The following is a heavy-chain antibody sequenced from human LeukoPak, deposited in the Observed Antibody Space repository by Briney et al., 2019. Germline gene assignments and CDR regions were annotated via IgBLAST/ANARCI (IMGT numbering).Heavy chain of an antibody. D-gene: IGHD3-22*01. V-gene: IGHV4-59*08. CDR2: IYYSGST. Sequence: SETLSLTCTVSGGSISSYYWSWIRQPPGKGLEWIGYIYYSGSTNYNPSLKSRVTISVDTSKNQFSLKLSSVTAADTAVYYCARNYYDSSGYYYFDYWGQGTLVTDSS. J-gene: IGHJ4*02. CDR3: ARNYYDSSGYYYFDY. CDR1: GGSISSYY.